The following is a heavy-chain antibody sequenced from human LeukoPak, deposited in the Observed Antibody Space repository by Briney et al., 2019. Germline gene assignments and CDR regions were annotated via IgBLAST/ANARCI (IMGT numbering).Heavy chain of an antibody. V-gene: IGHV4-59*11. Sequence: TLXXTCSVSXXXXXXXXWSXXXXPXXXXLXWIGYIYYTGSTDYNPSLKSRVTISVDTSKNQLSLKLSSVTAADAAVYYCARSDGAGATDYWGQGTLVTVSS. CDR3: ARSDGAGATDY. D-gene: IGHD1-26*01. CDR2: IYYTGST. J-gene: IGHJ4*02. CDR1: XXXXXXXX.